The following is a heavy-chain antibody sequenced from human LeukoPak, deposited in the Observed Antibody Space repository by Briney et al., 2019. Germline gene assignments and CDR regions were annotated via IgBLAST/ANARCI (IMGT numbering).Heavy chain of an antibody. Sequence: SSETLSLTCTVSGYSISSGYYWAWFGQPPGKELEWIGSIYHGGSTYYNPSLKSRVTMSVDTSKNQFSLKLSSVTAADTAVYYCARDPGTPNWFDPWGQGTLVTVSS. CDR3: ARDPGTPNWFDP. D-gene: IGHD1-1*01. CDR1: GYSISSGYY. V-gene: IGHV4-38-2*02. CDR2: IYHGGST. J-gene: IGHJ5*02.